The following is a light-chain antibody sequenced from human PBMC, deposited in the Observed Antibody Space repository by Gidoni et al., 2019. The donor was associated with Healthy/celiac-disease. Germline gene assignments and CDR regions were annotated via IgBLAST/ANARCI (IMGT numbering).Light chain of an antibody. V-gene: IGKV3-20*01. CDR1: QSVSSSY. J-gene: IGKJ1*01. CDR3: QQYGSSPTWT. Sequence: EIVLTQSPGNLSLSTGERATLSCRASQSVSSSYLAWYQQKPGQAPRLLIYGASSRATGIPDRFSGSGSGTDFTLTISRLEPEDFAVYYCQQYGSSPTWTFGQGTKVEIK. CDR2: GAS.